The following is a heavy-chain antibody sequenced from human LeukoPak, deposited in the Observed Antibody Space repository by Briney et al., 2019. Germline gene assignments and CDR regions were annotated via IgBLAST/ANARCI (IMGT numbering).Heavy chain of an antibody. J-gene: IGHJ5*01. CDR3: ARASIQFLYSSGWFDY. CDR2: ISYDGSNK. V-gene: IGHV3-30-3*01. Sequence: GGSLRLSCGASGFTVSNTGMSWVRQAPGKGLEWVAVISYDGSNKYYADSVKGRFTISRDNSKNTLYLQMNSLRAEDTAVYYCARASIQFLYSSGWFDYWGQGTLVTVSS. D-gene: IGHD6-19*01. CDR1: GFTVSNTG.